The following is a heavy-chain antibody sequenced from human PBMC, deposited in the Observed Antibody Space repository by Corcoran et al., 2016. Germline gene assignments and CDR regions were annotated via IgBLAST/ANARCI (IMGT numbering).Heavy chain of an antibody. V-gene: IGHV5-51*01. CDR3: ARGAFARYCSGGSCYSVDY. CDR2: IYPGDSDT. Sequence: EVQLVQSGAEVKKPGESLKISCKGSGYSFTSYWIGWVRQMPGKGLEWMGIIYPGDSDTRYSPSFQGQVTISADKSISTAYLQWSSLKASDTAMYYCARGAFARYCSGGSCYSVDYWGQGTLVTVSS. J-gene: IGHJ4*02. CDR1: GYSFTSYW. D-gene: IGHD2-15*01.